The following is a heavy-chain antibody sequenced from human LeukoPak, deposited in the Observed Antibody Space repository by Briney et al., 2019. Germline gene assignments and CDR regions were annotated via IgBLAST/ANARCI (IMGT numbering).Heavy chain of an antibody. CDR2: IIPIFGTA. J-gene: IGHJ4*02. Sequence: SVKVSCKASGGTFISYAISWVRQAPGQGLEWMGGIIPIFGTANYAQKFQGRVTITADKSTSKAYMELSSLRSEDTAVYYCARGAALQLWFSYWGQGTLVTVSS. D-gene: IGHD5-18*01. V-gene: IGHV1-69*06. CDR3: ARGAALQLWFSY. CDR1: GGTFISYA.